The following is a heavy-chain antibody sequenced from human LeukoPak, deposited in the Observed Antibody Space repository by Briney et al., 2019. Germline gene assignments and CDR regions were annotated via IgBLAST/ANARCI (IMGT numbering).Heavy chain of an antibody. J-gene: IGHJ4*02. CDR2: INHSGST. CDR1: GGSFSGYY. Sequence: PSETLSLTCAVYGGSFSGYYWSWIRQPPGKGLEWIGEINHSGSTNYNPSLKSRVTISVDTSKNQLSLKLSSVTAADTAVYYCARPNPGTATNYDYWGQGTLVTVSS. D-gene: IGHD5-18*01. CDR3: ARPNPGTATNYDY. V-gene: IGHV4-34*01.